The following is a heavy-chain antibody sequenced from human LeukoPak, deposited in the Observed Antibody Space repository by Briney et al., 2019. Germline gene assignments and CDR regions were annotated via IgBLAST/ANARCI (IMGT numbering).Heavy chain of an antibody. J-gene: IGHJ4*02. CDR1: GYTFTSYA. CDR2: INTNTGNP. V-gene: IGHV7-4-1*02. Sequence: GASVKVSCKASGYTFTSYAMNWVRQAPGQGLEWMGWINTNTGNPTYAQGFTGRFVFSLDTFVSTAYLQISSLKAEDTAVYYCAREFVNYYDSSGYPDYWGQGTLVTVSS. D-gene: IGHD3-22*01. CDR3: AREFVNYYDSSGYPDY.